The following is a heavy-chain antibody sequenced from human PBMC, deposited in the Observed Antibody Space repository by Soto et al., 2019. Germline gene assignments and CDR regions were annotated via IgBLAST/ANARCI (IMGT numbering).Heavy chain of an antibody. CDR1: GFTFSSYN. Sequence: EVQLVESGEGLVQPGGSLRLSCAASGFTFSSYNIHWIRQTPGKGLEFVSAISRSGDRTYYADSVKGRFTITRDNSKNTVWLQMGSLRAAAMAVYYCARARCSSGQCYYFDYWGRGALVSVSS. J-gene: IGHJ4*02. CDR2: ISRSGDRT. CDR3: ARARCSSGQCYYFDY. D-gene: IGHD2-15*01. V-gene: IGHV3-64*02.